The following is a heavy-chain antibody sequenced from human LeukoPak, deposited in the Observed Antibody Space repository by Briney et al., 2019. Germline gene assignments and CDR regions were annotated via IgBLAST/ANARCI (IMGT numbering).Heavy chain of an antibody. CDR3: ARDEVVAAPNYFGMVV. CDR2: MNPNSGNT. Sequence: ASVKVSCKASGYTFTSYDINWVRQTAGQGLEWVGWMNPNSGNTGYAQKFQGRVTMTRTTSMSTAYMELNSLRSEDTAVYYCARDEVVAAPNYFGMVVWGQGTTVSVSS. CDR1: GYTFTSYD. V-gene: IGHV1-8*01. D-gene: IGHD2-15*01. J-gene: IGHJ6*02.